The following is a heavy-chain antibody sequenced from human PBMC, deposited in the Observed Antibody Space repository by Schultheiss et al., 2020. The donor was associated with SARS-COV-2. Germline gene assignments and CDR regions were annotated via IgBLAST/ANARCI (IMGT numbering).Heavy chain of an antibody. CDR2: IRSKAYGGTT. J-gene: IGHJ1*01. Sequence: GGSLRLSCAASGFTFDDYGMSWVRQAPGKGLEWVGFIRSKAYGGTTEYAASVKGRFTISRDDSKSIAYLQMNSLKTEDTAVYYCTRGTGTKFIQHWGQGTLVTVSS. V-gene: IGHV3-49*04. CDR3: TRGTGTKFIQH. CDR1: GFTFDDYG. D-gene: IGHD1-1*01.